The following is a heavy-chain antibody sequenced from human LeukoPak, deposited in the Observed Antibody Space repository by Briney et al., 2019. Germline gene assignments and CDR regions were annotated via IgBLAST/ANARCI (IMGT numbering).Heavy chain of an antibody. J-gene: IGHJ5*02. CDR1: GFTFSSYA. CDR2: ISYDGSNK. V-gene: IGHV3-30-3*01. Sequence: PGGSLRLSCAASGFTFSSYAMHWVRQAPGKGLEWVAVISYDGSNKYYADSMKGRFTISRDNSKNTLYLQMNSLRAEDTAVYYCARDLPWFDPWGQGTLVTVSS. CDR3: ARDLPWFDP.